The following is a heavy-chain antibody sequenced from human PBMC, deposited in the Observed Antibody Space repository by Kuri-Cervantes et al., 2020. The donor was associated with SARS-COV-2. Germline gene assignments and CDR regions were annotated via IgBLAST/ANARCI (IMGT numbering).Heavy chain of an antibody. V-gene: IGHV3-23*01. CDR3: AKGTFDI. CDR1: GFTFYNFG. CDR2: INGGGDPT. J-gene: IGHJ3*02. Sequence: GGSLRLSCAASGFTFYNFGMTWVRQAPGKWLEWVSTINGGGDPTFYADSVKGRFTISRDNSKNMLYLQMSSLRAEDTAIYYCAKGTFDIWGRGTMVTVSS.